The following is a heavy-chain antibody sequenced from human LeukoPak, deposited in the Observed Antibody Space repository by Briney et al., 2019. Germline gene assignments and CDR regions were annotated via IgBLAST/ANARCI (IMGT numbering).Heavy chain of an antibody. CDR1: GFTFSSYW. CDR2: IKQDGSEK. D-gene: IGHD4-23*01. Sequence: PGGSLRLSCAASGFTFSSYWMSWVRQAPGKGLEWVANIKQDGSEKYYVDSVKGRFTISRDNAKNSLYLQMNSLRAEDTAVYYCAKDFYGGSRNYYYFMDVWGQGTTVTVSS. V-gene: IGHV3-7*03. J-gene: IGHJ6*03. CDR3: AKDFYGGSRNYYYFMDV.